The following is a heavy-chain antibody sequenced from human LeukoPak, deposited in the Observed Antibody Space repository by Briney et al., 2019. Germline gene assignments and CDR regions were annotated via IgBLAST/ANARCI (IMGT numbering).Heavy chain of an antibody. CDR1: GFTFDDYG. D-gene: IGHD4-17*01. Sequence: GGSLRLSCAASGFTFDDYGMSWVRQAPGKGLEWVSLIYSGGDTYYADSVKGRFTISRDNSKNTLYLQMNSLRAEDTAVYYCARVVDHDYGDYYLDYWGQGTLVTVSS. CDR2: IYSGGDT. V-gene: IGHV3-53*01. CDR3: ARVVDHDYGDYYLDY. J-gene: IGHJ4*02.